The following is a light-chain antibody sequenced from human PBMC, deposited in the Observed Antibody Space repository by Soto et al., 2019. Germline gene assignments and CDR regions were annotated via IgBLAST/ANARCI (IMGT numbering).Light chain of an antibody. Sequence: DIQMTQSPSSLSASLGDSVTITCRASQSISTYLNWYQLKPGNAPKLLLSAAPGFQSEVPSRFSGSGSGTHFTLTISSLQPEDFATYFCQQGYNSPFTFGQGTKVDIK. CDR1: QSISTY. V-gene: IGKV1-39*01. J-gene: IGKJ2*01. CDR2: AAP. CDR3: QQGYNSPFT.